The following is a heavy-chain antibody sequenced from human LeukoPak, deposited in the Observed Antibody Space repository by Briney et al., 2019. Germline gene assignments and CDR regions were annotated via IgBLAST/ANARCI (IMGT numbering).Heavy chain of an antibody. CDR1: GFTFSSYG. CDR2: ISGSGGST. V-gene: IGHV3-23*01. D-gene: IGHD1-14*01. CDR3: AKDLSRSPYYYYYYMDV. J-gene: IGHJ6*03. Sequence: PGGSLRLSCAASGFTFSSYGMSWVRQAPGKGLEWVSAISGSGGSTYYADSVKGRFTISRDNSKNTLYLQMNSLRAEDTAVYYCAKDLSRSPYYYYYYMDVWGKGTTVTVSS.